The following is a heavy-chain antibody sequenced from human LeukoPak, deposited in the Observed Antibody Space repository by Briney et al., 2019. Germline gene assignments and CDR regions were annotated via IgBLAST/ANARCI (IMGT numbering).Heavy chain of an antibody. J-gene: IGHJ4*02. CDR2: IYTSGST. CDR3: ARIGGYYDSSGYYTYFDY. CDR1: GGSISSGSYY. Sequence: SETLSLTCTVSGGSISSGSYYWSWIRQPAGKGLEWIGRIYTSGSTNYNPSLKSRVTVSVDTSKNQFSLKLSSVTAADTAVYYCARIGGYYDSSGYYTYFDYWGQGTLVTVSS. D-gene: IGHD3-22*01. V-gene: IGHV4-61*02.